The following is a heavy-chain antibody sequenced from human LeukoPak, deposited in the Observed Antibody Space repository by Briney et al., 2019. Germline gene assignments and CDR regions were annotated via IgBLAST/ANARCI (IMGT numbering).Heavy chain of an antibody. CDR1: GGTFSSYT. Sequence: GSSVKVSCKASGGTFSSYTISWVRQAPGQGLEWMGRIIPILGIANYAQKFQGRVTITADKSTSTAYMELSSLRSADTAVYYCADLDCSGGSCYLDYWGQGTLVTVSS. CDR3: ADLDCSGGSCYLDY. CDR2: IIPILGIA. D-gene: IGHD2-15*01. V-gene: IGHV1-69*02. J-gene: IGHJ4*02.